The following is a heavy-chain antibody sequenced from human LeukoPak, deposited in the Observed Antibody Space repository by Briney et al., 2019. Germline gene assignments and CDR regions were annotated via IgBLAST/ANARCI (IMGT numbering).Heavy chain of an antibody. CDR2: ISGSGGST. CDR3: ARSGGGWLGELLLMDDAFDI. D-gene: IGHD3-10*01. Sequence: PGGSLRLSCAASGFTFSSYAMSWVRQAPGKGLEWVSAISGSGGSTYYADSVKGRFTISRDNSKNTLYLQMNSLRAEDTAVYYCARSGGGWLGELLLMDDAFDIWGQGTMVTVSS. CDR1: GFTFSSYA. J-gene: IGHJ3*02. V-gene: IGHV3-23*01.